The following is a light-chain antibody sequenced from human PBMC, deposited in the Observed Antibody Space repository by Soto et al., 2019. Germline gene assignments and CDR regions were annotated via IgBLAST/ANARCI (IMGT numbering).Light chain of an antibody. CDR3: QQYGNSRWT. V-gene: IGKV3-20*01. CDR1: QSVSSSY. CDR2: GAS. Sequence: EIVLTQSPGTLSLSPGERATLSCRASQSVSSSYLAWFQQKPGQAPRLLIYGASSRATGIPDRFSGSGSGTDFTLTISRLEPEDFAVYYCQQYGNSRWTLGQGTKVEIK. J-gene: IGKJ1*01.